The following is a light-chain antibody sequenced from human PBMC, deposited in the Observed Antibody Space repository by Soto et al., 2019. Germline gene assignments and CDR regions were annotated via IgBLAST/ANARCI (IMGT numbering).Light chain of an antibody. CDR1: SGSVSTSYY. Sequence: QTVVTQEPSFSVSPGGTVTLTCGLSSGSVSTSYYPSWYQQTPGQAPRTLIYNTNTRSSGVPDRFSGSILGNKAALTITGAEADDESDCYCVLFMGSGISVFGTGTKLTVL. CDR2: NTN. CDR3: VLFMGSGISV. J-gene: IGLJ1*01. V-gene: IGLV8-61*01.